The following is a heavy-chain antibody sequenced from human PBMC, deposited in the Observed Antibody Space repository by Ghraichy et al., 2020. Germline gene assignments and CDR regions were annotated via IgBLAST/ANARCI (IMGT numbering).Heavy chain of an antibody. CDR3: ARHEASYSGSYYFPFDY. J-gene: IGHJ4*02. CDR2: IYYSGST. D-gene: IGHD1-26*01. CDR1: GGSISSSSYY. Sequence: ESLNISCTVSGGSISSSSYYWGWIRQPPGKGLEWIGSIYYSGSTYYNPSLKSRVTISVDTSKNQFSLKLSSVTAADTAVYYCARHEASYSGSYYFPFDYWGQGTLVTVSS. V-gene: IGHV4-39*01.